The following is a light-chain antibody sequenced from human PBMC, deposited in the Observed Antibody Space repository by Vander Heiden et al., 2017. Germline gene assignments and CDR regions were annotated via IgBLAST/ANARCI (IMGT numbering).Light chain of an antibody. CDR2: GAS. Sequence: EIVMTQSPATLSVSPGERATLSCRASQSVSSNLAWYQQKPGQAPRLLIYGASTRATGIPARFSGSGSGTEFTLTISSLQSEDFAVYYCQQYKNWRLTFGGGTKVEIK. V-gene: IGKV3-15*01. J-gene: IGKJ4*01. CDR1: QSVSSN. CDR3: QQYKNWRLT.